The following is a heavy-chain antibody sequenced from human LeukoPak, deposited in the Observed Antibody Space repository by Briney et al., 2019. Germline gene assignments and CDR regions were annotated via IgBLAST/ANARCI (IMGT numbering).Heavy chain of an antibody. Sequence: GESLQISCKGSGYSFTTYWIGWVRQMPGKGLEWMGIIFPGDSDTIYSPSFQGQVTISADKSINTAYLQWSSLKASDTAMYFCATSESQTKFDYWGQGTQVIVSS. D-gene: IGHD1/OR15-1a*01. V-gene: IGHV5-51*01. CDR1: GYSFTTYW. J-gene: IGHJ4*02. CDR2: IFPGDSDT. CDR3: ATSESQTKFDY.